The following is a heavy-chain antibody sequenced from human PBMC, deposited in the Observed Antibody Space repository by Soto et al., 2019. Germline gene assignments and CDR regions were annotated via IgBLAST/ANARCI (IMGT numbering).Heavy chain of an antibody. CDR1: GGSISSYY. CDR2: IYYSGST. D-gene: IGHD3-3*01. V-gene: IGHV4-59*01. CDR3: ARGGGNVDYDFCSGYYRLNYYYYGMDV. J-gene: IGHJ6*02. Sequence: PEETLSLTCTVSGGSISSYYWSWIRQPPGKGLEWIGYIYYSGSTNYNPSLKSRVTISVDTSKNQFSLKLSSVTAADTAVYYCARGGGNVDYDFCSGYYRLNYYYYGMDVWGQGTTVTSP.